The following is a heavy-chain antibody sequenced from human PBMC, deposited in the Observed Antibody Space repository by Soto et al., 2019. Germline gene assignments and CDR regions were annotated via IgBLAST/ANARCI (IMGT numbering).Heavy chain of an antibody. J-gene: IGHJ3*02. Sequence: TVSGGSISSYYWGWIRRPAGKGLEWIGRIYTSGSTNYNPSLKSRVTMSVDTSKNQFSLKLSSVTAADTAVYYCARGIGGDHDAFDIWGQGSMVTVSS. V-gene: IGHV4-4*07. CDR1: GGSISSYY. CDR2: IYTSGST. D-gene: IGHD2-21*01. CDR3: ARGIGGDHDAFDI.